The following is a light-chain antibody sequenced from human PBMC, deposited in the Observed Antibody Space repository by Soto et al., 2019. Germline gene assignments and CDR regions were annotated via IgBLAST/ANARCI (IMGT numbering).Light chain of an antibody. V-gene: IGLV2-14*01. CDR1: SSDVGVYNY. Sequence: QSALTQPASVSGSPGQSITISCTGTSSDVGVYNYVSWYQQHPGKAPNLMIYDVSNRPSGVSNRFAGSKSGNTDSLTISGLQAEDEADYYCSSYTSSSTLVVFGGGTKLTVL. CDR2: DVS. CDR3: SSYTSSSTLVV. J-gene: IGLJ2*01.